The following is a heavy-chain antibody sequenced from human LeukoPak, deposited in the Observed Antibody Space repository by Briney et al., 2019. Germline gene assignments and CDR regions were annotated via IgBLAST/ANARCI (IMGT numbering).Heavy chain of an antibody. Sequence: KTSKTLSLTCAVYGGSFSGYYWSWIRQPPGKGLEWIGEINHSGSTNYNPSLKSRVTISVDTSKNQFSLKLSSVTAADTAVYYCARGRRAALNWFDPWGQGTLVTVSS. V-gene: IGHV4-34*01. CDR3: ARGRRAALNWFDP. CDR2: INHSGST. CDR1: GGSFSGYY. D-gene: IGHD6-6*01. J-gene: IGHJ5*02.